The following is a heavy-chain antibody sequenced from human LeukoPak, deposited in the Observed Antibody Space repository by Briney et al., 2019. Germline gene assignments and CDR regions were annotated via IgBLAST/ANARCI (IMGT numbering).Heavy chain of an antibody. D-gene: IGHD2-2*01. Sequence: SETLSLTCTVSGYSISSGFYWGWVRQPPGKGLEWIGSMWHSGGTYYNPSLKSRVTISVDTSKNQFSLKVTSVTAADTAVYICARLPHCSGSSCYPPGVYFEYWGPGALVTVSS. V-gene: IGHV4-38-2*02. CDR2: MWHSGGT. CDR3: ARLPHCSGSSCYPPGVYFEY. CDR1: GYSISSGFY. J-gene: IGHJ4*02.